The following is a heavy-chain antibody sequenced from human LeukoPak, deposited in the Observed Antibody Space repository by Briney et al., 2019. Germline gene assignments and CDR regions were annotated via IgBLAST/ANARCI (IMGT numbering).Heavy chain of an antibody. V-gene: IGHV3-7*03. Sequence: GGSLRLSCVASGLTVSNHWMSWVRQAPGKGLEWVANIKQERGQEYYVDSVKGRFTISKDSAKNSLYLQMDSLRVEDTAMYYCASLDTAKQPLANHWGQGTLVTVSS. J-gene: IGHJ5*02. CDR3: ASLDTAKQPLANH. D-gene: IGHD5-18*01. CDR1: GLTVSNHW. CDR2: IKQERGQE.